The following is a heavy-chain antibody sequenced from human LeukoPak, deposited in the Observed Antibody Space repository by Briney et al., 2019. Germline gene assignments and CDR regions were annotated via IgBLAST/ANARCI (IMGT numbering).Heavy chain of an antibody. CDR1: GFTVSSNY. V-gene: IGHV3-53*01. CDR3: AKGGGYCSSTSCSSGLRDFDY. J-gene: IGHJ4*02. CDR2: IYSGGSGGST. D-gene: IGHD2-2*01. Sequence: PGGSLRLSCAASGFTVSSNYMSWVRQAPGKGLEWVSVIYSGGSGGSTYYADSVKGRFTISRDNSKNTLYLQMNSLRAEDTAVYYCAKGGGYCSSTSCSSGLRDFDYWGQGTLVTVSS.